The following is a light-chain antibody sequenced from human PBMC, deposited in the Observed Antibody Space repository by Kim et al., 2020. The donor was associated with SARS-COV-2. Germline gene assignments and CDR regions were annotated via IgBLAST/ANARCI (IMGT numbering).Light chain of an antibody. Sequence: DIQMTQSPSSLSASVGDRVTITCRASQSISSDLNWYQQKPGKAPKLLIYAASSLQSGVPSRFSGSGSGTDFTLTINSLQPEDLATYYCQQSYSTPHTFGPGTQLDIK. CDR1: QSISSD. V-gene: IGKV1-39*01. J-gene: IGKJ3*01. CDR2: AAS. CDR3: QQSYSTPHT.